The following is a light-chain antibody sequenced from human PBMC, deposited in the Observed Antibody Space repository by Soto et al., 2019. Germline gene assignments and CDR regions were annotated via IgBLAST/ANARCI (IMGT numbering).Light chain of an antibody. Sequence: EIVLTQSPGTLSLSSGERATLSCRASQSVRSNYLAWYQQKLGQAPRLLIYGASSRATGIPDRFGGSGSGTDFTLTISRLEHEDFVVYYCQQYASSPLTFGGGTKVEIK. V-gene: IGKV3-20*01. CDR3: QQYASSPLT. CDR1: QSVRSNY. CDR2: GAS. J-gene: IGKJ4*01.